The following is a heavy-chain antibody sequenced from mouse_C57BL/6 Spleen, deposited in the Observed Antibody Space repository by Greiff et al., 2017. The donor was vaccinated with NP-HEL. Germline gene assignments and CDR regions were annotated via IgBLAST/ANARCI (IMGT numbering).Heavy chain of an antibody. CDR3: ARPAYYSNYFDY. V-gene: IGHV5-17*01. D-gene: IGHD2-5*01. CDR2: ISSGSSTI. CDR1: GFTFSDYG. J-gene: IGHJ2*01. Sequence: DVMLVESGGGLVKPGGSLKLSCAASGFTFSDYGMHWVRQAPEKGLEWVAYISSGSSTIYYADTVKGRFTISRDNAKNTLFLQMTSLRSEDTAMYYCARPAYYSNYFDYWGQGTTLTVSS.